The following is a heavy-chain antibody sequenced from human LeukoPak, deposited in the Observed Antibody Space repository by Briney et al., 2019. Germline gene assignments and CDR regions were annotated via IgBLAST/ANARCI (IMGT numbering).Heavy chain of an antibody. CDR2: ISPYNGNT. Sequence: GASVKVSCKASGYTFTNYGIIWVRQAPGQGLEWMGLISPYNGNTNYAQKLQGRVTMTTDTSTSTAYMELRSLRSDDTAVYYCARDPYSSWYYNWFDPWGQGTLVTVSS. CDR3: ARDPYSSWYYNWFDP. V-gene: IGHV1-18*01. D-gene: IGHD6-13*01. J-gene: IGHJ5*02. CDR1: GYTFTNYG.